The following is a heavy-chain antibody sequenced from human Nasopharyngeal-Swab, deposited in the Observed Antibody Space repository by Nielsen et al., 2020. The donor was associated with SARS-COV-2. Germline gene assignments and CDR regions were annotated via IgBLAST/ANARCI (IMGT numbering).Heavy chain of an antibody. Sequence: GGSLRLSCAASGFTFSSYGMHWVRQAPGKGLEWVAVISYDGSNKYYADSVKGRFTIPRDNSKNTLYLQMNSLRVEDTAIYYCAKDRDSGDDSDDYYHYYGMDVWGQGTTVTVFS. CDR1: GFTFSSYG. J-gene: IGHJ6*02. V-gene: IGHV3-30*18. D-gene: IGHD5-12*01. CDR3: AKDRDSGDDSDDYYHYYGMDV. CDR2: ISYDGSNK.